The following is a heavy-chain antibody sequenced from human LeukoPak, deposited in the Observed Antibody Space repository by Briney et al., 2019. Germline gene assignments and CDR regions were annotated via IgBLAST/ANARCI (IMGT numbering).Heavy chain of an antibody. Sequence: PGGSLRLSCAASGFTFSSYWMSWVRQAPGKGLEWVANIKQDGSEKYYVDPVKGRFTISRDNAKNSLFLQMDSLRAEDTAVYYCASGRQMGYWGQGALVTVSS. CDR1: GFTFSSYW. CDR3: ASGRQMGY. D-gene: IGHD5-24*01. J-gene: IGHJ4*02. CDR2: IKQDGSEK. V-gene: IGHV3-7*03.